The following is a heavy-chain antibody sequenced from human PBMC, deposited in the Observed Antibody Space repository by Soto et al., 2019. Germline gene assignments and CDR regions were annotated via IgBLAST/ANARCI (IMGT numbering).Heavy chain of an antibody. J-gene: IGHJ4*02. Sequence: QVQLQESGPGLVKPSQTLSLSCTVSGGSLNSGGYCWSWIGQHPGKGLEWIGYIYYSGSANYNPSLKGRVTMSVDTSTNQFTLKLSSVTAADTAVYYCARLFNYYDSSGYAEYYFDHWGQGTLVTVSS. CDR3: ARLFNYYDSSGYAEYYFDH. CDR2: IYYSGSA. CDR1: GGSLNSGGYC. V-gene: IGHV4-31*03. D-gene: IGHD3-22*01.